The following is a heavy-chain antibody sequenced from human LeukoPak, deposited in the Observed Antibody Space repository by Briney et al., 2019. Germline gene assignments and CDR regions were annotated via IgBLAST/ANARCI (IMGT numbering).Heavy chain of an antibody. J-gene: IGHJ4*02. V-gene: IGHV1-2*06. D-gene: IGHD5-12*01. CDR1: GYTLTGYY. CDR3: AKNPYEYYFDY. Sequence: EASVKVPCKASGYTLTGYYMHWVRLAPGQGLDWMGRINPSSGDTNYAQKFQGRVTVTRDTSISTGYMEVRRLRSDDTAVDCCAKNPYEYYFDYWGQGTLVTVSS. CDR2: INPSSGDT.